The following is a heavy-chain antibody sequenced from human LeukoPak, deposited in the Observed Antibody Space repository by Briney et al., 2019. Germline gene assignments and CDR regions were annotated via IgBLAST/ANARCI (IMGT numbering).Heavy chain of an antibody. V-gene: IGHV4-34*01. CDR3: ARVNAPVATFDY. D-gene: IGHD2-21*01. Sequence: SETLSLTCAVYGGSFSGYYWSWIRQPPGKGLEWIGEINHSGSTNYNPSLKSRVTISVDTSKNQFSLKLSSVTAADTAAYYCARVNAPVATFDYWGQGALVTVSS. CDR1: GGSFSGYY. J-gene: IGHJ4*02. CDR2: INHSGST.